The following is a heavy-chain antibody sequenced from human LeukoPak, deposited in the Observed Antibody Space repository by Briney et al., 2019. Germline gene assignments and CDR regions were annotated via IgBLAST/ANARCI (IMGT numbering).Heavy chain of an antibody. J-gene: IGHJ4*02. Sequence: PGGSLRLSCAASGFTFSSYAMSWVRQPPGKGLEWIGEINHSGSTNYNPSLKSRVTISVDTSKNQFSLKLSSVTAADTAVYYCARRRYFGYWGQGTLVTVSS. CDR2: INHSGST. V-gene: IGHV4-34*01. CDR1: GFTFSSYA. CDR3: ARRRYFGY.